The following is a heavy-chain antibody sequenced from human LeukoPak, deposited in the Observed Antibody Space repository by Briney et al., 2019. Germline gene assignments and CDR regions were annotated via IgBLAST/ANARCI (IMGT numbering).Heavy chain of an antibody. CDR3: GKGIAVAGTSFDY. D-gene: IGHD6-19*01. CDR1: GFTFSDYY. V-gene: IGHV3-23*01. Sequence: GGSLRLSCAASGFTFSDYYMSWIRQAPGKGLEWVSAISGSGGSTYYADSVKGRFTISRDNSKNTLYLQMNSLRAEDTAVYYCGKGIAVAGTSFDYWGQGTLVTVSS. J-gene: IGHJ4*02. CDR2: ISGSGGST.